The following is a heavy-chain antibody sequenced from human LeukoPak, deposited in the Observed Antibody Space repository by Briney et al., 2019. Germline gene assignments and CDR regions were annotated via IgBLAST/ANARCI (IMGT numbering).Heavy chain of an antibody. Sequence: PSETLSLTCAVYGGSFSGYYWSWLRQPPGKGLEWTGYIYYSGSTNYNPSLNSRVTISVDTSKNQFSLRLSSVTAADTAIYYCARAVSGRFDYWGQGTLVTVSS. J-gene: IGHJ4*02. CDR1: GGSFSGYY. CDR3: ARAVSGRFDY. V-gene: IGHV4-59*08. CDR2: IYYSGST. D-gene: IGHD6-19*01.